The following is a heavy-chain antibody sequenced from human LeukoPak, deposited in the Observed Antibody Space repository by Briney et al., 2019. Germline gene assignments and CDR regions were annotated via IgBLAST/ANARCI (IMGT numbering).Heavy chain of an antibody. Sequence: ASVKVSCKASGYTFTSYGISWVRQAPGQGLEWMGWISAYNGNTNYAQKLQGRVTMTTDTSTSTAYMELRSLRSDDTAVYYCARDYDYVWGSYSYRAVRDYWGQGTLVTVSS. D-gene: IGHD3-16*02. CDR1: GYTFTSYG. V-gene: IGHV1-18*01. J-gene: IGHJ4*02. CDR2: ISAYNGNT. CDR3: ARDYDYVWGSYSYRAVRDY.